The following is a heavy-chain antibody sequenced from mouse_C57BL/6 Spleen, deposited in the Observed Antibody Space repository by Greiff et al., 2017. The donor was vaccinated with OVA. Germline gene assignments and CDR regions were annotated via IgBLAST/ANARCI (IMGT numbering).Heavy chain of an antibody. J-gene: IGHJ4*01. CDR1: GFTFSSYA. Sequence: EVQRVESGEGLVKPGGSLKLSCAASGFTFSSYAMSWVRQTPEKRLEWVAYISSGGDYIYYADTVKGRFTISRDNARNTLYLQMSSLKSEDTAMYYCTRDALYDGYYVYAMDYWGQGTSVTVSS. V-gene: IGHV5-9-1*02. CDR3: TRDALYDGYYVYAMDY. CDR2: ISSGGDYI. D-gene: IGHD2-3*01.